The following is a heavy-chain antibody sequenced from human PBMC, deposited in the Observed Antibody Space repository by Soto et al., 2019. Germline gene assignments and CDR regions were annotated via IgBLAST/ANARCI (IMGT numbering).Heavy chain of an antibody. J-gene: IGHJ4*02. Sequence: QVQLVESGGGVVQTGRSLRLSCAASGFTFSSYGMHWVRQAPGKGLEWVAVIWYDGSNKYYADSVKGRSTISRDNSKNARYLEMSSLIAEDTAVYYGAREVISQGDIFAGYRWGFDYWGQGALVTVSS. V-gene: IGHV3-33*01. CDR3: AREVISQGDIFAGYRWGFDY. D-gene: IGHD3-9*01. CDR2: IWYDGSNK. CDR1: GFTFSSYG.